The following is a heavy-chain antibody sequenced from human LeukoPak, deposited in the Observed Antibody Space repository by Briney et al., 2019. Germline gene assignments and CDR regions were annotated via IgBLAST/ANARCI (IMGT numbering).Heavy chain of an antibody. D-gene: IGHD1-1*01. CDR2: ISGGAGKS. CDR1: GFTFAHYA. CDR3: AKSLPDGGTLDS. J-gene: IGHJ4*02. V-gene: IGHV3-23*01. Sequence: GGSLRLSCAASGFTFAHYAMSWVRQAPGKGLEWVSAISGGAGKSFYADSVKGRFTISRDNSKNTLYLQMNSLRVEDTAVYSCAKSLPDGGTLDSWGQGAPVTVSS.